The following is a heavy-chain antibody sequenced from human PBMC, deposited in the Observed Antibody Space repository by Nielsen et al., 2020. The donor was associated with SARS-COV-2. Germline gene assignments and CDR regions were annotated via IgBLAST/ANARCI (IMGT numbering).Heavy chain of an antibody. CDR3: ARGIAVAGHCCWFDP. J-gene: IGHJ5*02. CDR2: IIPIFGTA. CDR1: GGTFSSYA. Sequence: SVKVSCKASGGTFSSYAISWVRQAPGQGLEWMGGIIPIFGTANYAQKFQGRVTITADKSTSTAYMELSSLRSEDTAVYYCARGIAVAGHCCWFDPWGQGTLVTVSS. D-gene: IGHD6-19*01. V-gene: IGHV1-69*06.